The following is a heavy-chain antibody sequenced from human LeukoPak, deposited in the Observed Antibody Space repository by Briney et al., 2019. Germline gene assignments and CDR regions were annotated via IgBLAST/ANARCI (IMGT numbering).Heavy chain of an antibody. CDR2: VFYSGST. V-gene: IGHV4-59*08. CDR1: GGSINNYY. J-gene: IGHJ4*02. CDR3: ARSPGGQWLVPFDY. Sequence: SETLSLTCTVSGGSINNYYWSWLRQPPGKGLEGIGYVFYSGSTNYNPSPKSRVTISVDTSKNQFSLKLSSVTAADTAMYYCARSPGGQWLVPFDYWGQGTLVSVSS. D-gene: IGHD6-19*01.